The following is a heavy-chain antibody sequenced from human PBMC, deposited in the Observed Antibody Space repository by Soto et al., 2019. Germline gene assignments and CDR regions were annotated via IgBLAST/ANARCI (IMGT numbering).Heavy chain of an antibody. CDR1: GGSISSGGYY. J-gene: IGHJ3*02. CDR3: ARYLPPGGYDHDAFDI. Sequence: QVQLQESGPGLVKPSQTLSLTCTVSGGSISSGGYYWSWIRQHPGKGLEWIGYIYYSGSTYYNPSLKSRVTISVDTSKNQCSLKLGSVTAADTAVYYCARYLPPGGYDHDAFDIWGQGTMVTVSS. CDR2: IYYSGST. V-gene: IGHV4-31*03. D-gene: IGHD3-3*01.